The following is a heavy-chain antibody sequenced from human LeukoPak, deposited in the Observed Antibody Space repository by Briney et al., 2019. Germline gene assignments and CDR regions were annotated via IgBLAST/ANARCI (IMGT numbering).Heavy chain of an antibody. J-gene: IGHJ3*02. CDR2: IIPILGIA. CDR1: GGTFSSYA. CDR3: ARVTGYSSGWHDAFDI. V-gene: IGHV1-69*04. D-gene: IGHD6-19*01. Sequence: SVKVSCKASGGTFSSYAISWVRQAPGQGLEWMGRIIPILGIANYAQKFQGRVTITADKSTSTAYMELSSLRSEDTAVYYCARVTGYSSGWHDAFDIWGQGTMVTVSS.